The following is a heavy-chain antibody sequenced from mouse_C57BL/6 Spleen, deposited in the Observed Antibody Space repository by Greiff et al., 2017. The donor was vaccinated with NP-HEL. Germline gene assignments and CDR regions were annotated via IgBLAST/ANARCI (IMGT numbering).Heavy chain of an antibody. D-gene: IGHD2-4*01. J-gene: IGHJ4*01. CDR2: INPNNGGT. Sequence: EVQLQQSGPELVKPGASVKISCKASGYTFTDYYMNWVKQSHGKSLEWIGDINPNNGGTSYNQKFKGKATLTVDKSSSTAYMKLRSLTSEDSAVYYYSRRILRLREAMDYWGQGTSVTVSS. CDR3: SRRILRLREAMDY. V-gene: IGHV1-26*01. CDR1: GYTFTDYY.